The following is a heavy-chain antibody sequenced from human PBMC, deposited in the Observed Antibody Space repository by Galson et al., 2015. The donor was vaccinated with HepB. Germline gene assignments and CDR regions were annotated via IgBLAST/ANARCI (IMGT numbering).Heavy chain of an antibody. Sequence: SVKVSCKASGYTFTSYYMHWVRQAPGQGLEWMGIINPSGGSTSYAQKFQGRVTMTRDTSTSTVYMELSSLRSEDTAVYYCARSATRSSSWYLAYYYYGMDVWGQGTTVTVSS. D-gene: IGHD6-13*01. J-gene: IGHJ6*02. V-gene: IGHV1-46*03. CDR1: GYTFTSYY. CDR3: ARSATRSSSWYLAYYYYGMDV. CDR2: INPSGGST.